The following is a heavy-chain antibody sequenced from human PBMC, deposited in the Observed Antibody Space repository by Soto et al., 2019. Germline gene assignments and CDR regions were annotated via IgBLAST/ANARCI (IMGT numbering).Heavy chain of an antibody. Sequence: SETLSLTCTVSGGSISSGDYYWSWIRQPPGKGLEWIGYIYYSGSTYYNPSLKSRVTISVDTSKNQFSLKLSSVTAADTAVYYCARAHHGGVRGPIRRDYYYGMDVWGQGTTVTVSS. D-gene: IGHD3-10*01. J-gene: IGHJ6*02. V-gene: IGHV4-30-4*01. CDR3: ARAHHGGVRGPIRRDYYYGMDV. CDR2: IYYSGST. CDR1: GGSISSGDYY.